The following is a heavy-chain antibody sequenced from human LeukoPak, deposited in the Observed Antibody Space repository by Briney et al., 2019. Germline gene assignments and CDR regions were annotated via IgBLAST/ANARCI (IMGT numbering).Heavy chain of an antibody. D-gene: IGHD6-13*01. CDR2: ITGSGDTT. J-gene: IGHJ4*02. V-gene: IGHV3-23*01. Sequence: GSLRLSCAASGFTFSSYAVTWVRQAPGKGLEWVSGITGSGDTTFYADSVKGRFTISRDNSKNTLYLQMHSLRVEDTAVYYCVKDYSTIAAAANPLFDYWGQGALATVSS. CDR1: GFTFSSYA. CDR3: VKDYSTIAAAANPLFDY.